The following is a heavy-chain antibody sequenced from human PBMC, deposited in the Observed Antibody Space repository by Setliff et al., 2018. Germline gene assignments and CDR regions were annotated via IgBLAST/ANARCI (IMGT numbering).Heavy chain of an antibody. Sequence: KTSETLSLTCTVSGGSISTYYWSWIRQPPGKGLEWIGYIYYSGRTNYNPSLKSRLTLSVDTSKNQFSLELNSVTAADAAIYYCTRSSNFWNGYLFDWWGQGSLVTVSS. CDR1: GGSISTYY. CDR2: IYYSGRT. V-gene: IGHV4-59*08. J-gene: IGHJ4*02. D-gene: IGHD3-3*01. CDR3: TRSSNFWNGYLFDW.